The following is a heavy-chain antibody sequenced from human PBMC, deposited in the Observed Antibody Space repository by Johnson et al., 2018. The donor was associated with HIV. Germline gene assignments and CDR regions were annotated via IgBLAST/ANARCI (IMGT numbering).Heavy chain of an antibody. Sequence: QVQLVESGGGLIQPGGSLRLSCAASGFTFSRNATHWVRQAPGKGLEWVAVISFDGNNKHYADSVRGRFTVSRDNSKDTLSVQMNNLKPDDTAVYYCARGSLADGGFAAWGQGTLVIVSS. CDR1: GFTFSRNA. V-gene: IGHV3-30-3*01. D-gene: IGHD6-13*01. CDR3: ARGSLADGGFAA. J-gene: IGHJ3*01. CDR2: ISFDGNNK.